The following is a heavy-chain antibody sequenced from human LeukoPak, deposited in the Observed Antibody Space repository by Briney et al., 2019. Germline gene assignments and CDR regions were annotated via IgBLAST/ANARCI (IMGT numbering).Heavy chain of an antibody. CDR3: AKDGPQSSSGWYVDY. J-gene: IGHJ4*02. D-gene: IGHD6-19*01. Sequence: PGGSLRLSCATSGFTFSFYGMHWVRQAPGKGLEWVAFIQYDGSYKFYAGSVEGRFTISRDNFKNTLYLQMNSLRAEDTAVYYCAKDGPQSSSGWYVDYWGQGTLVTVSS. CDR1: GFTFSFYG. CDR2: IQYDGSYK. V-gene: IGHV3-30*02.